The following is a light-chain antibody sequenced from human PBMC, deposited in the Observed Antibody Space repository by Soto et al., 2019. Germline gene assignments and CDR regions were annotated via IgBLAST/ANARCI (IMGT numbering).Light chain of an antibody. J-gene: IGLJ2*01. CDR2: QVT. Sequence: QSALTQPASVPGSPGQSITISCTGTSSDVGGYNYVSWYQHHPGKAPKLMISQVTNRPSGVSNRFSGSKSGNTASLTISGLQAEDEADYYCSSFTSSTAVVFGGGTKVTVL. CDR1: SSDVGGYNY. V-gene: IGLV2-14*01. CDR3: SSFTSSTAVV.